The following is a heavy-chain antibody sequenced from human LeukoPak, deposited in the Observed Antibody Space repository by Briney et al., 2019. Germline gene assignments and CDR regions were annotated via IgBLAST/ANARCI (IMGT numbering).Heavy chain of an antibody. CDR3: ARDSSGWGLAV. Sequence: GESLRLSCAAAGFTFSASNMYWVRQGKGKGLEWGSYIGRAGDTYYAGSVEGRFTISREDATNSLFLQMNSLGVGDTAVYYCARDSSGWGLAVWGQGTTVTVSS. CDR2: IGRAGDT. J-gene: IGHJ6*02. V-gene: IGHV3-13*04. CDR1: GFTFSASN. D-gene: IGHD6-19*01.